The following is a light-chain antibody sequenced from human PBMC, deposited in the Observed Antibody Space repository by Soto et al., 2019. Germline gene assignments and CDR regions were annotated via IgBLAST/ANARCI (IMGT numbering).Light chain of an antibody. V-gene: IGKV3-20*01. Sequence: EIVLTQSPGTLSLSPGDTATLSCRASQTISSNFLAWYQQKPGQAPRLLIYTVSTRATGIPDRFSGSGSGTDFPLTISRLEPDDFAVYYCQQCGSSPWTFGQGTKVEIK. J-gene: IGKJ1*01. CDR3: QQCGSSPWT. CDR2: TVS. CDR1: QTISSNF.